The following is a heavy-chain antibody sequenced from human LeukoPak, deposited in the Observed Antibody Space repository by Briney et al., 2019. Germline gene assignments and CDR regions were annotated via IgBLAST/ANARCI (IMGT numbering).Heavy chain of an antibody. Sequence: GGSLRLSCAASGFTFSDYYMSWIRQAPGRGVEGVSYISSSGSTIYYADSVKGRFTISRDNAKNSLYLQMNSLRADDTAVYYCARCVSGYDLGGRYHYMDVWGQGTTVTVSS. CDR1: GFTFSDYY. CDR2: ISSSGSTI. J-gene: IGHJ6*02. V-gene: IGHV3-11*01. D-gene: IGHD5-12*01. CDR3: ARCVSGYDLGGRYHYMDV.